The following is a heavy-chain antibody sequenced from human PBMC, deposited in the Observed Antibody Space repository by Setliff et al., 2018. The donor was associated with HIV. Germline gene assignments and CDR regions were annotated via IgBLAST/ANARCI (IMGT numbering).Heavy chain of an antibody. V-gene: IGHV4-39*02. CDR1: GGSFSSNSYY. CDR3: AREGDGIDY. CDR2: ISYTGNA. D-gene: IGHD2-21*02. Sequence: SETLSLTCTVSGGSFSSNSYYWGWIRQPPGKGLEWIGSISYTGNAYNTPSLKSRVTISVDASKNQISLKLTSVTATDTATYYCAREGDGIDYWGQGTLVTVSS. J-gene: IGHJ4*02.